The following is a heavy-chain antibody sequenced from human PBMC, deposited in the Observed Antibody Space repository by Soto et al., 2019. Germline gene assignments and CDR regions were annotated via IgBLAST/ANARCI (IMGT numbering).Heavy chain of an antibody. CDR2: IYHSVST. Sequence: QLQLLESGSGLVKPSQTLSLTCAVSGGSISSGGYSWSWIRQPPGKGLEYIGYIYHSVSTYYNPSLTSRDTLSVDRSKNQFSLRLSSVTAADTAVYSCARVPDYWGQGTLVTVSS. CDR3: ARVPDY. V-gene: IGHV4-30-2*01. J-gene: IGHJ4*02. CDR1: GGSISSGGYS.